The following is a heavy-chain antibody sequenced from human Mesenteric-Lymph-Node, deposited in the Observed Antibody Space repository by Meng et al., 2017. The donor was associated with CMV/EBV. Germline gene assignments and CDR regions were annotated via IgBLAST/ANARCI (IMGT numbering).Heavy chain of an antibody. CDR1: GFTFSTYL. D-gene: IGHD2-21*01. J-gene: IGHJ4*02. V-gene: IGHV3-7*01. CDR2: VKEDGTKR. Sequence: GGSLRLSCAASGFTFSTYLMTWVRQGPGRGLEWVANVKEDGTKRYYVDSVKGRFTISRDNAKNSLYLQMNSLRAEDTAVYYCTRDLGYCGVTGCWGQGTLVTVSS. CDR3: TRDLGYCGVTGC.